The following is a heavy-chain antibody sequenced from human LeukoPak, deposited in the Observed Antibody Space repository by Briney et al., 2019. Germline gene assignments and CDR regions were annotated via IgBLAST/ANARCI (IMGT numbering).Heavy chain of an antibody. V-gene: IGHV3-73*01. CDR3: TRLYYYDSPRGY. CDR1: GFTFSGSA. D-gene: IGHD3-22*01. J-gene: IGHJ4*02. CDR2: IRSKANSYAT. Sequence: PGGSLRLPCAASGFTFSGSAMHWVRQASGKGLGWVGRIRSKANSYATAYAASVKGRFTISRDDSKNTAYLQMNSLKTEDTAVYYCTRLYYYDSPRGYWGQGTLVTVSS.